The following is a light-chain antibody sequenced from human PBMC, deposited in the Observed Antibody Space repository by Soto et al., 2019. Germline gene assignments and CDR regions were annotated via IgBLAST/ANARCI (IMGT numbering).Light chain of an antibody. Sequence: DIVLTQSPDSLAVSLGDRATITCKSSQNIFYSSNNKNYLAWYQQKPGQPPKLLIYWASTRESGVPDRFSGSGSGTDFTLTISRLQAEDVAVYYCQQYYTAPTWTFGQGTKVEIK. CDR3: QQYYTAPTWT. CDR1: QNIFYSSNNKNY. J-gene: IGKJ1*01. CDR2: WAS. V-gene: IGKV4-1*01.